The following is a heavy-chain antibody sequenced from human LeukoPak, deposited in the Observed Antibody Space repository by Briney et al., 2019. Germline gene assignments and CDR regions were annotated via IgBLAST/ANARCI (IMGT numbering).Heavy chain of an antibody. J-gene: IGHJ5*02. CDR3: AKSLGPWFGELQA. CDR1: GFTFSNYA. CDR2: ISNSGGST. D-gene: IGHD3-10*01. Sequence: GGSLRLSCAASGFTFSNYAMKWVRQAPGKGLEWVSAISNSGGSTYYADSVKGRFTISRDNSKNTLYLQMNSLRAEDTAVYYCAKSLGPWFGELQAWGQRTLVTVSS. V-gene: IGHV3-23*01.